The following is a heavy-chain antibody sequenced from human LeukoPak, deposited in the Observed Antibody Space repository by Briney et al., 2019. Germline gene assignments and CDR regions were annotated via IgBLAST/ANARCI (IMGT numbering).Heavy chain of an antibody. J-gene: IGHJ5*02. CDR3: TRGSGIVVAGWDWFDP. CDR2: MNPNSGNT. V-gene: IGHV1-8*01. CDR1: GYTFTSYD. D-gene: IGHD6-19*01. Sequence: ASVKVSCKASGYTFTSYDINWVRQATGQGLEWMGWMNPNSGNTGYAQKFQGRVTITRNTSISTAYMELSSLRSEDTAVYYCTRGSGIVVAGWDWFDPWGQGTLVTVS.